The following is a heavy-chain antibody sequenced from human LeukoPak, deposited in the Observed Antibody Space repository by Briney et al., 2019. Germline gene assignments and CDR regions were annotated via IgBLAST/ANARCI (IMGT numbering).Heavy chain of an antibody. D-gene: IGHD2-15*01. J-gene: IGHJ4*02. CDR2: TYYRSKWYN. CDR3: ARDTEYCSGGSCYRPLDY. Sequence: SQTLSLTCAISGDSVSSNSAAWNWIRQSPSRGLEWLVRTYYRSKWYNEYAVSVKSRITINPDTSKNHFSLQLNSVTPEDTAVYYCARDTEYCSGGSCYRPLDYWGRGTLVTVSS. V-gene: IGHV6-1*01. CDR1: GDSVSSNSAA.